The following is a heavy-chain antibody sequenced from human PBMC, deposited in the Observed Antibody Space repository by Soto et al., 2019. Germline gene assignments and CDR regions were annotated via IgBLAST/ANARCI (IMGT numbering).Heavy chain of an antibody. CDR1: CGSIGSYC. D-gene: IGHD2-8*01. J-gene: IGHJ4*02. CDR2: IYYSGST. Sequence: PSEIQSLTCSVSCGSIGSYCWRWIRQPPGKGLEWIGYIYYSGSTNYNPSLKSRVTISVDTSKNQFSLKLSSVTAADTAVYYCARDQGDGYLDYWGQGTLVTVSS. CDR3: ARDQGDGYLDY. V-gene: IGHV4-59*01.